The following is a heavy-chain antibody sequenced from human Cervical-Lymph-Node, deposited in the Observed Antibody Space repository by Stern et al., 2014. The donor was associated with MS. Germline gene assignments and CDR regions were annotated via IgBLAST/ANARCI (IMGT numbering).Heavy chain of an antibody. CDR1: GGSISSSDYY. D-gene: IGHD3-10*01. J-gene: IGHJ5*02. V-gene: IGHV4-39*01. CDR2: IHESGST. CDR3: ARGLLWFGELKVNGFDP. Sequence: QVQLQESGPGLVKPSETLSLTCTVSGGSISSSDYYWGWIRKPPGKGLEWIGRIHESGSTFYNPSLKSRVTISADTSKNPVSLRLPSVTAADTALYYCARGLLWFGELKVNGFDPWGQGTLVTVSS.